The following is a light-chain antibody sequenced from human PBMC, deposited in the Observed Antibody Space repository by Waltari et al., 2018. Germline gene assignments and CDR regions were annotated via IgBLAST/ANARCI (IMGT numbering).Light chain of an antibody. V-gene: IGLV1-47*01. CDR1: SSNIGKNY. Sequence: QSVLTQAPSASGTPGPTVPISCSGSSSNIGKNYVCWYQQLPGSAPKVLINRNDQRPSGVPDRFSASKSGTSASLAISGLRSEDEADYYCAAWDDSLRRVVFGGGTKVTVL. CDR2: RND. J-gene: IGLJ2*01. CDR3: AAWDDSLRRVV.